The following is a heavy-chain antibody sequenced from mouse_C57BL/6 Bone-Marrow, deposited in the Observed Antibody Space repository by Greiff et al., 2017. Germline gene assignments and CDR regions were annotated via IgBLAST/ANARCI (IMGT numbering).Heavy chain of an antibody. CDR2: IDPSDSET. J-gene: IGHJ4*01. D-gene: IGHD2-10*01. Sequence: QVQLQQPGAELVRPGSSVQLSCKASGYNFTSSWMHWVKQRPIQGLEWIGNIDPSDSETHYNQKFKDKATLTVDKSSSTAYMQLSSLTSEDSAVYYCARGTYYEAMDYWGQGTSVTVSS. CDR1: GYNFTSSW. V-gene: IGHV1-52*01. CDR3: ARGTYYEAMDY.